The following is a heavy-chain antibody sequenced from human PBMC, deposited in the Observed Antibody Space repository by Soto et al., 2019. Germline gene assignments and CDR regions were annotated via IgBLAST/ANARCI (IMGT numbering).Heavy chain of an antibody. J-gene: IGHJ3*02. CDR1: GFTFSSYS. CDR2: ISSSSSTI. D-gene: IGHD6-13*01. Sequence: GGSLRLSCAASGFTFSSYSMNWVRQAPGKGLEWVSYISSSSSTIYYADSVKGRFTISRDNAKNSLYLQMNSLRDEDTAVYYCARDRRRAGQRPPSAFDIWGQGTMVTVSS. CDR3: ARDRRRAGQRPPSAFDI. V-gene: IGHV3-48*02.